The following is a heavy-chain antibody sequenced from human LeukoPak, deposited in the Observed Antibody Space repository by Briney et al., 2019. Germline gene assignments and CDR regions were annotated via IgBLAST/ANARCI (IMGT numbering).Heavy chain of an antibody. V-gene: IGHV3-66*01. CDR1: GFTFSSYA. CDR2: IYRGGST. CDR3: VRDVGIG. J-gene: IGHJ3*01. D-gene: IGHD1-14*01. Sequence: PGGSLRLSCAASGFTFSSYAMSWVRQAPGKGLEWVSVIYRGGSTFYADSVKGRFAISRDNSKNTLYLQMNSLRSEDTAVYYCVRDVGIGWGQGTMVTVSS.